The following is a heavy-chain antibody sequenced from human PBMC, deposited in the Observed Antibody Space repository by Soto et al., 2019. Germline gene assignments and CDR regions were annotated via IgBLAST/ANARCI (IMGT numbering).Heavy chain of an antibody. J-gene: IGHJ4*02. CDR1: GFALTTSRMC. Sequence: GSGPTLVNPTQTLTLTCTFSGFALTTSRMCVSWIRQPPGKALEWLARIDWDDLKYYTTSLKTRLTISKDTSKNQVVLTLTNMDPVDTATYYCARILGSYLAFDYWGQGALVTVSS. V-gene: IGHV2-70*11. D-gene: IGHD1-26*01. CDR3: ARILGSYLAFDY. CDR2: IDWDDLK.